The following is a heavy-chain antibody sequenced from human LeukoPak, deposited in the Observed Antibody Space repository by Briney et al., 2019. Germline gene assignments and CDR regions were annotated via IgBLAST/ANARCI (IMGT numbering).Heavy chain of an antibody. V-gene: IGHV3-11*05. CDR3: ARDMAAAGTGAFDI. J-gene: IGHJ3*02. D-gene: IGHD6-13*01. Sequence: GGSLRLSCAASGFTFSGYYMSWIRQAPGKGLEWVSYISSSSSYTNYADSEKGRFTISRDNAKNSLYLQMNSLRAEDTAVYYCARDMAAAGTGAFDIWGQGTMVTVSS. CDR2: ISSSSSYT. CDR1: GFTFSGYY.